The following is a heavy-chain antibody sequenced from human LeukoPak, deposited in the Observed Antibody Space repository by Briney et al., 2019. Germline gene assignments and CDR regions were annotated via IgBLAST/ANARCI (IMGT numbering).Heavy chain of an antibody. J-gene: IGHJ6*02. CDR3: AKHHGGNEGSYYYGMDV. V-gene: IGHV3-23*01. D-gene: IGHD4-23*01. Sequence: GGSLRLSCAASGFTFNKYAMTWVRQAPGKGLVWVAVISASGDNTDYADSVKGRFTISRDNSKNTLSLQMSSLRAEDTAVYYCAKHHGGNEGSYYYGMDVWGQGTTVTVSS. CDR1: GFTFNKYA. CDR2: ISASGDNT.